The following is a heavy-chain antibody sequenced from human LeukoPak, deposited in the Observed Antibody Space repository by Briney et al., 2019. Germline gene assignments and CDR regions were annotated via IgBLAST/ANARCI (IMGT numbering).Heavy chain of an antibody. CDR1: GFTFSSYD. V-gene: IGHV3-13*01. CDR2: IGTAGDT. Sequence: AGGSLRLSCAASGFTFSSYDMHWVRQATGKGLEWVSAIGTAGDTYYPGSVKGRFTISRENAKNTLYLQMNSLRAEDTAVYYCARGSITMVRGVADYWGQGTLVTVSS. CDR3: ARGSITMVRGVADY. J-gene: IGHJ4*02. D-gene: IGHD3-10*01.